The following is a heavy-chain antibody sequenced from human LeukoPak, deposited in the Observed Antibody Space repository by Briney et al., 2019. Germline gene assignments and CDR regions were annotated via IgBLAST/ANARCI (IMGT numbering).Heavy chain of an antibody. V-gene: IGHV3-64*01. J-gene: IGHJ3*02. Sequence: GGSLRLSYAASGFTFSSYAMHWVRQAPGKGLEYVSAISSNGGSTYYANSVKGRFTIPRDNSKNTLYLQMGSLRAEDMAVYYCARASGPLDIWGQGTMVTVSS. CDR3: ARASGPLDI. CDR2: ISSNGGST. CDR1: GFTFSSYA.